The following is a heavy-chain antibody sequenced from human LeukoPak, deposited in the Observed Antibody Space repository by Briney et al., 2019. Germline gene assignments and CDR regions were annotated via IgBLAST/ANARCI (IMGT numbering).Heavy chain of an antibody. J-gene: IGHJ4*02. V-gene: IGHV3-33*01. CDR1: GFIFRNYG. CDR2: VWYDGSKK. D-gene: IGHD3-10*01. CDR3: ARGISSDSGSLDY. Sequence: GGSLKLSCAASGFIFRNYGMHWVRQAPGKGLEWVAVVWYDGSKKYYEDSVKGRFTISRDNSKSTLSLQMNSLRAEDTAVYYCARGISSDSGSLDYWGQGTLVTVSS.